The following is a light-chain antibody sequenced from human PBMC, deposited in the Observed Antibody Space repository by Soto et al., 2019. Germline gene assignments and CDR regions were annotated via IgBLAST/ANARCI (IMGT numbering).Light chain of an antibody. CDR1: QSIGNS. CDR2: DAF. CDR3: RQRYNWPLT. J-gene: IGKJ4*01. Sequence: TVLTQSPATLSLSPGERATLSCKASQSIGNSLGWFQQKPGQAPRLLIDDAFNRATGIPARVTGSGSGSDFTLTIGSLEPEDFGVYYCRQRYNWPLTFGGGTKVEIK. V-gene: IGKV3-11*01.